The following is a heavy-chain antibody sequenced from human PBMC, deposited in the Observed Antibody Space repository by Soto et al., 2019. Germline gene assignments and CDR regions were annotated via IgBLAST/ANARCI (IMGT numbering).Heavy chain of an antibody. V-gene: IGHV4-30-2*01. Sequence: SETLSLTCTVSGGSISSDAFSWSWIRQPPGRGLEWIGYIYHSGSTYYIPSLRSRVAISMDRAKNQFSLHLSSVTAEDTAVYFCARVRYSDNWHGLIDFWGLGTLVTVSS. CDR3: ARVRYSDNWHGLIDF. D-gene: IGHD4-4*01. CDR2: IYHSGST. J-gene: IGHJ4*02. CDR1: GGSISSDAFS.